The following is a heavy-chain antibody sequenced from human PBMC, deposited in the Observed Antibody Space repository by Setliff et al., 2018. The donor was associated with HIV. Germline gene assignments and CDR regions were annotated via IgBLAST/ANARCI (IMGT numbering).Heavy chain of an antibody. CDR3: AGGLITIFGEEDYYYYMDV. J-gene: IGHJ6*03. D-gene: IGHD3-3*01. Sequence: GASVKVSCKASGGTFSSYAISWVRQAPGQGLEWMGGIIPIFGTANYAQKFQGRVTITTDESTSTANMELSSLRSEDTAVYYCAGGLITIFGEEDYYYYMDVWGKGTTVTSP. V-gene: IGHV1-69*05. CDR2: IIPIFGTA. CDR1: GGTFSSYA.